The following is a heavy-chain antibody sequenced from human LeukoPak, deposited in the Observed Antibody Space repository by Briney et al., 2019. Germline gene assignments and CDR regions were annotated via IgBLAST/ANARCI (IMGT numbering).Heavy chain of an antibody. CDR3: ARTPGGYSSSWYRFDY. V-gene: IGHV1-2*02. CDR1: GYTFTGYY. D-gene: IGHD6-13*01. J-gene: IGHJ4*02. CDR2: INPNSGGT. Sequence: ASVKVSCKASGYTFTGYYMHWVRQAPGQGLEWMGWINPNSGGTNYAQKFQGRVTMTRDTSISTAYMELSRLRSDDTAVYYCARTPGGYSSSWYRFDYWGQGTLVTVSS.